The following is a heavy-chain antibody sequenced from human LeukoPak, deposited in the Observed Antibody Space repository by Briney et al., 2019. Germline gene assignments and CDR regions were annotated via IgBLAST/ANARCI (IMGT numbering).Heavy chain of an antibody. D-gene: IGHD1-1*01. V-gene: IGHV5-51*01. CDR3: ARRGTQDNWFDP. Sequence: GESLKISCKGSGYSFTNYWIAWVRQMPGQGLEWMVIIYPGDSDTRYSPSFQGQVTISADKSISTAYLQWSSLKASDTAMYYCARRGTQDNWFDPWGQGTLVTVSS. J-gene: IGHJ5*02. CDR2: IYPGDSDT. CDR1: GYSFTNYW.